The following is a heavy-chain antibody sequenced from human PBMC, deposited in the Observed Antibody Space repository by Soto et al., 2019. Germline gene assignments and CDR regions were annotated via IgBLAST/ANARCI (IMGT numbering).Heavy chain of an antibody. CDR3: ARDDYGDYIDY. CDR1: GGSISSYY. Sequence: PSETLSLTCTVSGGSISSYYWSWIRQPPGKGLEWIGYIYYSGSTNYNPSLKSRVTISVDTSKNQFSLKLSSVTAADTAVYYCARDDYGDYIDYWGQGTLVTVS. V-gene: IGHV4-59*01. J-gene: IGHJ4*02. D-gene: IGHD4-17*01. CDR2: IYYSGST.